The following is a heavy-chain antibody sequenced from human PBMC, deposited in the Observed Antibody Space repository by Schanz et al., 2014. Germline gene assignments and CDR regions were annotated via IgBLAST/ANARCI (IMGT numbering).Heavy chain of an antibody. Sequence: EVQLLESGGGLVQPGGSLRLSCAASGFTFGDYAMTWVRQAPGKGLEWVSAISGSGGSTYYADSVKGRFTISRDNAKNSLYLEMNSLRAEDTALYYCARDRRNADLDYWGQGTLVTVSS. V-gene: IGHV3-23*01. CDR3: ARDRRNADLDY. CDR1: GFTFGDYA. CDR2: ISGSGGST. J-gene: IGHJ4*02. D-gene: IGHD1-1*01.